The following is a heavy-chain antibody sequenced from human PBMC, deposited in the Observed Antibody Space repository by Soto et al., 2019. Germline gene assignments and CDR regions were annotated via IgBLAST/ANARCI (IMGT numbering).Heavy chain of an antibody. V-gene: IGHV3-7*05. D-gene: IGHD6-25*01. CDR1: GFTFGNYW. CDR3: ARDVSTGSSGYYLAAFDI. J-gene: IGHJ3*02. Sequence: EVQLVESGGGLVQPGGSLRLSCAASGFTFGNYWMTWVRQAPGKGLEWVANIKGDGSAKSYLDSVRGRFTVSRDNAENSLFLQMNILRAEDTALYYCARDVSTGSSGYYLAAFDIWGQGTMVTVS. CDR2: IKGDGSAK.